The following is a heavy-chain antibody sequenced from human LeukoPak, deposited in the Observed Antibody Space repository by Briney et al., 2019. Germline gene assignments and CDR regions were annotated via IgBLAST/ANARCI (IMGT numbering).Heavy chain of an antibody. CDR2: IYYSGST. Sequence: PSQTLSLTCTVSGGSISSGGYYWSWIRQHPGKGLEWIGYIYYSGSTYYNPSLKSRVTLSVDTSKNQFSLKLSSVTAADTAVYYCARDSAQEGLDYWGQGTLVTVSS. CDR3: ARDSAQEGLDY. V-gene: IGHV4-31*03. J-gene: IGHJ4*02. CDR1: GGSISSGGYY.